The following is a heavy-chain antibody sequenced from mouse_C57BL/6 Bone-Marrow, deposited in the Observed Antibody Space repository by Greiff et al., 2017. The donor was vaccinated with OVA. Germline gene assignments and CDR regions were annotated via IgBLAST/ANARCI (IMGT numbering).Heavy chain of an antibody. CDR3: TRGYYFDY. CDR2: IDPTNDYT. J-gene: IGHJ2*01. Sequence: VQLQQSGAELARPGASVKMSCKASGYTFTSYTIHWVKQRPGQGLEWIGYIDPTNDYTNYNQKFKGKATLTADKSSSTAYMQLSSLTSEGSAVYYCTRGYYFDYWGQGTTLTVSS. V-gene: IGHV1-4*01. CDR1: GYTFTSYT.